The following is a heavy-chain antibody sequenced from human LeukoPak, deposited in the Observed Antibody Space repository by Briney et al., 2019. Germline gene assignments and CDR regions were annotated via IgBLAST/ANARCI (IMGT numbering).Heavy chain of an antibody. Sequence: SETLSLTCTVSGVSISSGSYYWSWIRQPAGKGLEWIGRIYTSGSTNYNPSLKSRVTISVDTSKNQFSLKLSSVTAADTAVYYCARDAQYYYYYYMDVWGKGTTVTVSS. CDR1: GVSISSGSYY. J-gene: IGHJ6*03. V-gene: IGHV4-61*02. CDR3: ARDAQYYYYYYMDV. CDR2: IYTSGST.